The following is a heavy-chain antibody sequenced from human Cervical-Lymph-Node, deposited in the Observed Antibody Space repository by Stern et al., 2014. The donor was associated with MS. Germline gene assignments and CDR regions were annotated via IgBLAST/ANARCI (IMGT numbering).Heavy chain of an antibody. CDR2: IYPSGST. CDR3: AREEQQLVHGNWFDP. CDR1: SYSISSGYY. J-gene: IGHJ5*02. Sequence: QVQLQESGPGLVKPSETLSLTCTVSSYSISSGYYWGWIRQPPGKGLEWIGTIYPSGSTYYNPSLKSRVTISVDTSKNQFSLKLISGPAADTAMYYCAREEQQLVHGNWFDPWGQGTLVTVSS. D-gene: IGHD6-13*01. V-gene: IGHV4-38-2*02.